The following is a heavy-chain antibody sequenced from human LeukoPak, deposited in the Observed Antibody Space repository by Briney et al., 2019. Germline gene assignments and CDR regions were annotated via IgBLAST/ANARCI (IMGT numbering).Heavy chain of an antibody. Sequence: SETLSLTCSVSGGSISSYYWSWIRQPPGKGLEWIGYIYYSGSTNYNPSLKSRATISVDTSKNQFSLKLSSVTAADTAVYYCARGGASSEWFDPWGQGTLVTVSS. CDR3: ARGGASSEWFDP. D-gene: IGHD6-25*01. J-gene: IGHJ5*02. V-gene: IGHV4-59*01. CDR2: IYYSGST. CDR1: GGSISSYY.